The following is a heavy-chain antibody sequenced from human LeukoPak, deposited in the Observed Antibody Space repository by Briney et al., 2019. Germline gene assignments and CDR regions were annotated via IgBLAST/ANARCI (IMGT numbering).Heavy chain of an antibody. CDR2: IYYSGST. Sequence: SETLSLTCTVSGGSISSFYWSWIRQPAGKGLEWIGCIYYSGSTNYNPSLKSRVTISVDTSKNQFSLKLSSVTAADTAVYYCARDPTAMGGTGGFDYWGQGTLVTVSS. CDR1: GGSISSFY. J-gene: IGHJ4*02. D-gene: IGHD5-18*01. CDR3: ARDPTAMGGTGGFDY. V-gene: IGHV4-59*01.